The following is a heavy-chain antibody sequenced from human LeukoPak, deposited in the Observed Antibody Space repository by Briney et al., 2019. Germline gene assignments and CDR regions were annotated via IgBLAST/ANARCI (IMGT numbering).Heavy chain of an antibody. J-gene: IGHJ4*02. D-gene: IGHD3-3*01. Sequence: SETLSLTCTVSGGSISGYSCNWIRQPPGKGLEWIGYIQYSGSTNYNPSLKSRVTMSVDTSTNQFSLKLNSVTAADTAVYYCAKVGAIFVVGEKSYFDYWGQGTLVTVSS. V-gene: IGHV4-59*01. CDR3: AKVGAIFVVGEKSYFDY. CDR2: IQYSGST. CDR1: GGSISGYS.